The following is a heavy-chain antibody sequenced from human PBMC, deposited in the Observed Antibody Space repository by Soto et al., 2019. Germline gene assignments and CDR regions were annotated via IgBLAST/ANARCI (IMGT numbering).Heavy chain of an antibody. V-gene: IGHV3-33*01. CDR2: IWYDGSNK. CDR3: ARGTDTAMDFDY. J-gene: IGHJ4*02. D-gene: IGHD5-18*01. Sequence: GGSLRLSCAASGFTFSSYGMHWVRQAPGKGLEWVAVIWYDGSNKYYADSVKGRFTISRDNSKNTLYLQMNSLRAEDTAVYYCARGTDTAMDFDYWGQGTLVTVSS. CDR1: GFTFSSYG.